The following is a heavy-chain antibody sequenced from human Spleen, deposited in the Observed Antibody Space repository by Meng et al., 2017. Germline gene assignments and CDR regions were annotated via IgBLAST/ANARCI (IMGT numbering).Heavy chain of an antibody. V-gene: IGHV3-7*01. Sequence: GESLKISCAASGFTFSSYWMSWVRQAPGKGLEWVANIKQDGSEKYYVDSVKGRFTISRDNAKNSLYLQMNSLRAEDTAVYYCARNGGTTKDAFDIWGQGTMVTVSS. CDR3: ARNGGTTKDAFDI. D-gene: IGHD4-23*01. CDR2: IKQDGSEK. J-gene: IGHJ3*02. CDR1: GFTFSSYW.